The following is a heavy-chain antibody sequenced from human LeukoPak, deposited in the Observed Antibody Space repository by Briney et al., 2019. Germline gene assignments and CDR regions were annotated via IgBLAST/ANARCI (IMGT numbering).Heavy chain of an antibody. J-gene: IGHJ6*03. V-gene: IGHV3-23*01. D-gene: IGHD5-24*01. CDR1: GFTFNTYA. Sequence: GGSLRLSCTASGFTFNTYAMNWVRQAPGKGLEWVSAISGSGGSTYYADSVKGRFTISRDNSKNTLYLQMNSLRAEDTAVYYCAKSPQRTYYYYYMDVWGKGTTVTISS. CDR3: AKSPQRTYYYYYMDV. CDR2: ISGSGGST.